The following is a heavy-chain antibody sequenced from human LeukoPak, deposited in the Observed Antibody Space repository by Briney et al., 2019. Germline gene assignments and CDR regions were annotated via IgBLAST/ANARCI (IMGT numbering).Heavy chain of an antibody. CDR2: ISSSSSYI. CDR3: AREPVAAAHVTDAFDI. Sequence: GGSLRLSCAASGFTFSSYSMNWVRQAPGKGLEWVSSISSSSSYIYYADSVKGRFTISRDNAKNSLYLQMNSLRAEDTAVYYCAREPVAAAHVTDAFDIWGQGTMVTVSS. D-gene: IGHD6-13*01. CDR1: GFTFSSYS. J-gene: IGHJ3*02. V-gene: IGHV3-21*01.